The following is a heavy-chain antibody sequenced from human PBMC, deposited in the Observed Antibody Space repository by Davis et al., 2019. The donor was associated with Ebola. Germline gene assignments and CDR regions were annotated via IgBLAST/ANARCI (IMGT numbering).Heavy chain of an antibody. V-gene: IGHV3-23*01. CDR1: GFTFGDYA. CDR3: AKGGARYFYHYYGMDV. Sequence: GGSLKISCTASGFTFGDYAMSWVRQAPGKGLEWVSAISGSGGSTYYADSVKGRFTISRDNSKNTLYLQMNSLRADDTALYYCAKGGARYFYHYYGMDVWGQGTTVTVSS. CDR2: ISGSGGST. D-gene: IGHD2/OR15-2a*01. J-gene: IGHJ6*02.